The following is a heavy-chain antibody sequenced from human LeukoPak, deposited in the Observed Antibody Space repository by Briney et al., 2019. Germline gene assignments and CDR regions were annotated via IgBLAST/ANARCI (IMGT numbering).Heavy chain of an antibody. J-gene: IGHJ6*02. CDR3: ARDHIVVVPAAIGVYYYYGMDV. Sequence: SQTLSLTCAISGDSVSSNSAAWNWIRQSPSRGLEWLGRTYYRSNWYHDYAISVKSRITINPDTSKNQFSLKLSSVTAADTAVYYCARDHIVVVPAAIGVYYYYGMDVWGQGTTVTVSS. CDR2: TYYRSNWYH. V-gene: IGHV6-1*01. D-gene: IGHD2-2*02. CDR1: GDSVSSNSAA.